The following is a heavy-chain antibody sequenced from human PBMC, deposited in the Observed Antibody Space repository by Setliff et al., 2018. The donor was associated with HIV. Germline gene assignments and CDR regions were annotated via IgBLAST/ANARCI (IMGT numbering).Heavy chain of an antibody. CDR3: ARAPTGVTNAFDI. D-gene: IGHD2-8*02. Sequence: SETLSLTCNVSGASITSGSYYWSWIRRPAGKGLEWIGHIYSRGPTNYNPSLRSRVVISVDTSKNQLSLSLSSVTAADTAVYYCARAPTGVTNAFDIWGQGTMVTVSS. J-gene: IGHJ3*02. CDR1: GASITSGSYY. CDR2: IYSRGPT. V-gene: IGHV4-61*09.